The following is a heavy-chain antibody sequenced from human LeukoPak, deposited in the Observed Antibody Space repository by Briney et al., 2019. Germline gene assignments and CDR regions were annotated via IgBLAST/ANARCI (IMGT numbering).Heavy chain of an antibody. V-gene: IGHV3-7*01. CDR2: MNQDGSAK. Sequence: GGSLRLSCAASGFTFSDSWMSWVRQAPGKGLEWVANMNQDGSAKGYVDSVKGRFTTSRDNARNSLYLQMSSLRPEDTAVYYCATYTHWVAGDVWGQGTTVTVSS. CDR3: ATYTHWVAGDV. J-gene: IGHJ6*02. D-gene: IGHD3-16*01. CDR1: GFTFSDSW.